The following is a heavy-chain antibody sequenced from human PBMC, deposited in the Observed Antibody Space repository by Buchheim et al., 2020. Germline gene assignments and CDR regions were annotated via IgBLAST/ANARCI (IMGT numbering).Heavy chain of an antibody. V-gene: IGHV4-61*02. D-gene: IGHD3-3*01. J-gene: IGHJ6*02. Sequence: QVQLQESGPGLVKPSQTLSLTCTVSGGSISSGSYYWSWIRQPAGKGLEWIGRIYTSGSTNYNPSLKSRVNISVDTSKNQFSLKLSSVTAADTAVYYCASQYYDFWSGYYYGMDVWGQGTT. CDR1: GGSISSGSYY. CDR2: IYTSGST. CDR3: ASQYYDFWSGYYYGMDV.